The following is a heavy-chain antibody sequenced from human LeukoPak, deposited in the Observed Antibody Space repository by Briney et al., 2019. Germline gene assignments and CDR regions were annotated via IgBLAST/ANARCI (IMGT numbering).Heavy chain of an antibody. CDR1: GGSISSHY. Sequence: PSETLSLTCTVSGGSISSHYWSWLRQPPGKGLEWIGYIYYSGSTNYNPSLKSRVTISVDTSKNQFSLKLSSVTAADTAVYYCARGATNFDYWGQGTLVTVSS. CDR3: ARGATNFDY. CDR2: IYYSGST. D-gene: IGHD1-26*01. J-gene: IGHJ4*02. V-gene: IGHV4-59*11.